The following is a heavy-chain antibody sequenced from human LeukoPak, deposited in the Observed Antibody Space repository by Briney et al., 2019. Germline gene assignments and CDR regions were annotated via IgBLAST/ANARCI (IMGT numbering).Heavy chain of an antibody. V-gene: IGHV3-30-3*01. CDR2: ISSDGSHK. Sequence: GGSLRLSCAASGFTFSTYAMHWVRQAPGKGLEWVAVISSDGSHKYYADSVKGRFTISRDNSKNTLYLQMNSLRAEDTTVYYCARGFWSGYSDAFDIWGHGTMVTVSS. D-gene: IGHD3-3*01. J-gene: IGHJ3*02. CDR1: GFTFSTYA. CDR3: ARGFWSGYSDAFDI.